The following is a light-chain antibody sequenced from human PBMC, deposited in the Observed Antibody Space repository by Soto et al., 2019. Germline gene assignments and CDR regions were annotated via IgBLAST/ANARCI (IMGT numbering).Light chain of an antibody. J-gene: IGKJ5*01. CDR2: DAS. V-gene: IGKV1-5*01. CDR3: QQYNSYPIT. CDR1: QSISSW. Sequence: IQMNQSPSTLSASVGDRVTITCRASQSISSWLAWYQQKPGKAPKLLIYDASSLESGVPSRFSVSGSGTEFTLTISSLQTDDFATYYCQQYNSYPITFCQGTRLEIK.